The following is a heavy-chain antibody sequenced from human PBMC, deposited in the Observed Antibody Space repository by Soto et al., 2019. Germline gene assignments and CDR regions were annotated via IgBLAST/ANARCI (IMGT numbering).Heavy chain of an antibody. D-gene: IGHD3-22*01. Sequence: GGSLRLSCAASGFTFSSYGMHWVRQAPGKGLEWVAVISYDGSNKYYADSVKGRFTISRDNSKNTLSLQMNSLRVEDTAVYYCAKTITTYSGDSRGRGALVDYWGQGTLVTVSS. V-gene: IGHV3-30*18. CDR2: ISYDGSNK. CDR1: GFTFSSYG. CDR3: AKTITTYSGDSRGRGALVDY. J-gene: IGHJ4*02.